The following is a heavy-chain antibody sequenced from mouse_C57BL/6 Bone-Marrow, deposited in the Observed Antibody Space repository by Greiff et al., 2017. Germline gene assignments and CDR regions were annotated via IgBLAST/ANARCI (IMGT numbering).Heavy chain of an antibody. CDR2: IYPSDSET. Sequence: QVQLQQPGAELVRPGSSVKLSCKASGYTFTSYWMDWVKQRPGQGLEWIGNIYPSDSETHYNQKFKDKATLTVDKSSSTAYMQLSSLTSEDSAVYYCARSPYYGSSHVGFDYWGQGTTLTVSS. D-gene: IGHD1-1*01. J-gene: IGHJ2*01. V-gene: IGHV1-61*01. CDR3: ARSPYYGSSHVGFDY. CDR1: GYTFTSYW.